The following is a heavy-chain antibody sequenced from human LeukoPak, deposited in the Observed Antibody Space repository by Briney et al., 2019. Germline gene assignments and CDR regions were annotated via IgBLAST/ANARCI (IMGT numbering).Heavy chain of an antibody. J-gene: IGHJ4*02. CDR1: GDSLSINSAA. Sequence: SQTLSLTCAISGDSLSINSAACDWIRQSPSRGLEWLGRTYYRSKWYNDYAVSVKSRITINPHTSKNQFSLQLNSVTPEDTAVYYCARASEGGYDYWGQGTLVTVSS. CDR2: TYYRSKWYN. CDR3: ARASEGGYDY. V-gene: IGHV6-1*01. D-gene: IGHD3-22*01.